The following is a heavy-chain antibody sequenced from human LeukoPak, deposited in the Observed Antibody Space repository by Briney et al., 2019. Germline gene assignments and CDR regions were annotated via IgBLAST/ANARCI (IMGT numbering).Heavy chain of an antibody. V-gene: IGHV5-51*01. J-gene: IGHJ4*02. CDR3: ARQHYSGCIDY. CDR2: IYPGDSDT. CDR1: GYRFTSYW. D-gene: IGHD5-12*01. Sequence: GESLKISCKGSGYRFTSYWIGWVRQMPGKGLEWMGIIYPGDSDTTYSPSFQGQVAISADKSISTAYLQWSSLKASDTAMYYCARQHYSGCIDYWGQGTLVTVSS.